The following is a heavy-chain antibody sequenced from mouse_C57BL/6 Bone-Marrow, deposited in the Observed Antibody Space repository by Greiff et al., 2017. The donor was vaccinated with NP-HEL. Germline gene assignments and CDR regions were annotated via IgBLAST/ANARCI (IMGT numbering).Heavy chain of an antibody. Sequence: VKLLESGAELVKPGASVKMSCKASGYTFTTYPIAWMKQSHGKCLEWIGNFHPYNDDTNYNEKFKGKATLTVEKSSSTVYLDLSRLTSDDSSFYYCARRINFDYAMDYWGQGTSVTVSS. D-gene: IGHD1-1*01. V-gene: IGHV1-47*01. CDR2: FHPYNDDT. CDR3: ARRINFDYAMDY. J-gene: IGHJ4*01. CDR1: GYTFTTYP.